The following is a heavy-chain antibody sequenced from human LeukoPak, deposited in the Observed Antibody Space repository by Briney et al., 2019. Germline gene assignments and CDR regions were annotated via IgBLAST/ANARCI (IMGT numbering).Heavy chain of an antibody. CDR3: ARVRLPKRGAARPFSRTFYY. D-gene: IGHD6-6*01. CDR1: GGSFSGYY. V-gene: IGHV4-34*01. Sequence: SETRSLTCAVYGGSFSGYYWSWIRHPPGKGLGWIGETNHSGSTNYNPSLKSRVTISVEASKNQFSLKLSSLAAADTAMYYCARVRLPKRGAARPFSRTFYYWGQGTLVTVSS. CDR2: TNHSGST. J-gene: IGHJ4*02.